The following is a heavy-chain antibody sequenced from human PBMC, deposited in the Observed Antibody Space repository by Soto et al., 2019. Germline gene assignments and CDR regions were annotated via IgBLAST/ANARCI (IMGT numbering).Heavy chain of an antibody. CDR3: ARDTYYDFWSGFGGDYYYYGMDV. CDR2: ISAYNGNT. Sequence: VKVSCKASGYTFTSYGISWVRQAPGQGLEWMGWISAYNGNTNYAQKLQGRVTMTTDTSTSTAYMELRSLRSDDTAVYYCARDTYYDFWSGFGGDYYYYGMDVWGQGTTVTV. D-gene: IGHD3-3*01. CDR1: GYTFTSYG. V-gene: IGHV1-18*01. J-gene: IGHJ6*02.